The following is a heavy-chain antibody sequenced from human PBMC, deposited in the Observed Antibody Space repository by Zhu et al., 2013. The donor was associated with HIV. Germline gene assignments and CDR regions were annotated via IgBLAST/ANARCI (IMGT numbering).Heavy chain of an antibody. CDR3: AEGFDY. CDR1: GYTFTDYD. V-gene: IGHV1-18*01. J-gene: IGHJ4*02. CDR2: ISSYNGRT. Sequence: QVQLVQSGAEVKKPGASVRVSCSSSGYTFTDYDINWVRQAPGQGLEWMGWISSYNGRTNYAHNLQGRVTMTTDTSTSTAYMELRSLRSDDTAVYYCAEGFDYWGQGTLVTVSS.